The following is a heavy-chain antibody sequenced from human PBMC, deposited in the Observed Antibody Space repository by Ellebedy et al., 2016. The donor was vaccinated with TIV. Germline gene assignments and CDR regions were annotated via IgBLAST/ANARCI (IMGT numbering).Heavy chain of an antibody. V-gene: IGHV3-7*03. CDR3: ARGPPDYDFWGGPDALDV. CDR2: IKQDGSEK. CDR1: EFTFSSYL. Sequence: PGGSLRLSCVASEFTFSSYLMTWVRQAPGKGLEWVANIKQDGSEKYYMDSAKGRFTITRYNTRKSLYLQMNSLRGEDTAVYYCARGPPDYDFWGGPDALDVWGQGTMVTVSS. D-gene: IGHD3-3*01. J-gene: IGHJ3*01.